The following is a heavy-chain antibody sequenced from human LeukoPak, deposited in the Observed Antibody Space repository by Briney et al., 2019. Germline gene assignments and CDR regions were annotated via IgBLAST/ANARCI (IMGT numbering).Heavy chain of an antibody. Sequence: SVKVSCKASGGTFSSYAISWVRQAPGQGLEWMGGIIPIFGTANYAQKFQGRVMITADESTSTAYMELSSLRSEDTAVYYCARQAGYCSSTSCSLNWFDPWGQGTLVTVSS. J-gene: IGHJ5*02. CDR3: ARQAGYCSSTSCSLNWFDP. CDR1: GGTFSSYA. V-gene: IGHV1-69*13. D-gene: IGHD2-2*03. CDR2: IIPIFGTA.